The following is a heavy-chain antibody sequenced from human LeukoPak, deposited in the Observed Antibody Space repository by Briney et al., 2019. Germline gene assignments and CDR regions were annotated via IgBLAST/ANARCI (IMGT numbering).Heavy chain of an antibody. CDR1: GGSICSGSYY. Sequence: ASETLSLTXTVSGGSICSGSYYWSWIRQPAGKGLEWIGRIYTSGSTNYNPSLKSRVTISVDTSKNQFSLKLSSVTAADTAVYYCARYDYVWGSGWFDPWGQGTLVTVSS. CDR2: IYTSGST. J-gene: IGHJ5*02. CDR3: ARYDYVWGSGWFDP. D-gene: IGHD3-16*01. V-gene: IGHV4-61*02.